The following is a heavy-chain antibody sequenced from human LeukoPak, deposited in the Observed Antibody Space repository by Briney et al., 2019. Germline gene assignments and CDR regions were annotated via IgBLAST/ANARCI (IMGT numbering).Heavy chain of an antibody. CDR2: INPTNGNA. Sequence: ASVRVSCKASGYSFPTYGITWVRQAPGQGLEWLGWINPTNGNANSAQKLQDRVTMTTDSSTSTAYMDLASLTSDDTATYYCARANNQFLAGYFSHYMDVWGKGTTVTVSS. J-gene: IGHJ6*03. CDR3: ARANNQFLAGYFSHYMDV. D-gene: IGHD2/OR15-2a*01. CDR1: GYSFPTYG. V-gene: IGHV1-18*01.